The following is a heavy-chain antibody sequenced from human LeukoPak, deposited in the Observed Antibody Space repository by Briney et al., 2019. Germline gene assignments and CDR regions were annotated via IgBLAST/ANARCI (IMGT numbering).Heavy chain of an antibody. CDR2: IHGSGGT. Sequence: PSETLSLTCSVSGDSIDTYYWSWIRQPAGKGLEWIGRIHGSGGTYYNPSHKNRVTLSVDTSKNQFSLRLYSVTAADTAVYYCARHVTGTTRLDYWGQGTLVTVSS. CDR3: ARHVTGTTRLDY. V-gene: IGHV4-4*07. CDR1: GDSIDTYY. D-gene: IGHD1-7*01. J-gene: IGHJ4*02.